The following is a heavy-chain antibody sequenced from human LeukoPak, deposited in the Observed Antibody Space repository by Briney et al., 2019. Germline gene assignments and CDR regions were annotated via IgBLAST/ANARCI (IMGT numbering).Heavy chain of an antibody. Sequence: SVKVSCKASGGTFSSYAISWVRQAPGQGLEWMGGIIPIFGTANYAQKFQGRVTITADESTSTAYMELSSLRSEDTAVYYCAKQSADYGANFPSWGQGTLVTVSS. CDR1: GGTFSSYA. CDR3: AKQSADYGANFPS. D-gene: IGHD4-23*01. CDR2: IIPIFGTA. V-gene: IGHV1-69*13. J-gene: IGHJ4*02.